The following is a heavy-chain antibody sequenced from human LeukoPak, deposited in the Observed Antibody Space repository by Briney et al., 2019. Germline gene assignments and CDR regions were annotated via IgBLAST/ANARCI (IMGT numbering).Heavy chain of an antibody. J-gene: IGHJ4*02. CDR2: ISGGGGST. CDR3: AKRPYIVGTITPYFVY. CDR1: GFTFSSYG. Sequence: GGSLRLSCAASGFTFSSYGLSWVRQAPGKGLEWVSAISGGGGSTFYADSVKGRFTISRDNSKNTLYLQMNSLRAEDTAVYYCAKRPYIVGTITPYFVYWGQGTLVTVSS. D-gene: IGHD1-26*01. V-gene: IGHV3-23*01.